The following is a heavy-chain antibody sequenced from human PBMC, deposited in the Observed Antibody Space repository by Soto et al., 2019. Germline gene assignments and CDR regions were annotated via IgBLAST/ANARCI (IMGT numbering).Heavy chain of an antibody. D-gene: IGHD2-15*01. CDR1: GYTFTSYG. J-gene: IGHJ6*02. CDR3: ARGKSPNCSGGGCYVLPYGAYYYYYGMDV. V-gene: IGHV1-18*01. CDR2: ISAYNGNT. Sequence: ASVKVSCKASGYTFTSYGISWVRQAPGQGLEWMGWISAYNGNTNYAQKLQGRVTMTTDTSTSTAYMELRSLRSDDTAVYYCARGKSPNCSGGGCYVLPYGAYYYYYGMDVWGQGTTVTVSS.